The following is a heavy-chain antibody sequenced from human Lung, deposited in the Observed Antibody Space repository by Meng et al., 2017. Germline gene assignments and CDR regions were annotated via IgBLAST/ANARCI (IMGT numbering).Heavy chain of an antibody. J-gene: IGHJ4*02. CDR1: GFTFSIYS. CDR2: ISRSST. CDR3: ARGRVVVAATPSDY. V-gene: IGHV3-21*01. Sequence: EVQLVESGGGLVKPGGSLRLSCAASGFTFSIYSMNWVRQAPGKGLEWVSSISRSSTYADSVKGRFTISRDNAKNSLYLQMNSLRAEDTAVYYCARGRVVVAATPSDYWGQGTLVTVSS. D-gene: IGHD2-15*01.